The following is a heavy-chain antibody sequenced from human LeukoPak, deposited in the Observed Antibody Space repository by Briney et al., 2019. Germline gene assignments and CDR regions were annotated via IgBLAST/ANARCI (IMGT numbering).Heavy chain of an antibody. J-gene: IGHJ4*02. V-gene: IGHV4-39*07. CDR2: IYYSGST. CDR3: ARDEGGNYYNYFDY. Sequence: SETLSLTCTVSGGSISSSSYYWGWIRQPPGKGLEWIGSIYYSGSTYYNPSLKSRVTISVDTPKNQFSLKLSFVTAADTAVYYCARDEGGNYYNYFDYWGQGTLVTVSS. D-gene: IGHD5-12*01. CDR1: GGSISSSSYY.